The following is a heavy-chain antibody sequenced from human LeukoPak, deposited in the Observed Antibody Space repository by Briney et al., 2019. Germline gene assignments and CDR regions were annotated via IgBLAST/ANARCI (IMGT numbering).Heavy chain of an antibody. J-gene: IGHJ4*02. Sequence: PGGSLRLSCAASGFTFSSYEMNWVRQAPGKGLEWVSYISSSSSTIYYADSVKGRFTISRDNAKNSLYLQMNSLRAEDTAVYYCASCGYYDSSRQFDYWGQGTLVTVSS. D-gene: IGHD3-22*01. CDR2: ISSSSSTI. CDR1: GFTFSSYE. CDR3: ASCGYYDSSRQFDY. V-gene: IGHV3-48*01.